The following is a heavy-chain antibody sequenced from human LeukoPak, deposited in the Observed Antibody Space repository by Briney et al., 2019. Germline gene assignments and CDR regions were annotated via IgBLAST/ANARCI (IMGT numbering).Heavy chain of an antibody. V-gene: IGHV3-30*04. CDR1: GFTFSSNI. Sequence: GRSLRLSCAASGFTFSSNIMHWVRQAPGKGLEWVAVILYDGNNKYYADSLKGRFTISRDNSKDTLYLQMNSLRADDTAVYYCARAAAGTPLPDYWGQGTLVTVSS. D-gene: IGHD6-13*01. J-gene: IGHJ4*02. CDR2: ILYDGNNK. CDR3: ARAAAGTPLPDY.